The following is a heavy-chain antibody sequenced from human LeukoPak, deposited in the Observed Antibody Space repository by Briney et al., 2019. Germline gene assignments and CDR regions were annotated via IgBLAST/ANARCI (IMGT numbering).Heavy chain of an antibody. Sequence: SETLSLTCTVSGGSISSGDYYWSWIRQPPGKGLEWIGYINYSGSTNYNPSLKSRVTISVDTSKNQFSLKLSSVTAADTAVYYCARGEWDLLFDYWGQGTLVTVSS. CDR3: ARGEWDLLFDY. J-gene: IGHJ4*02. V-gene: IGHV4-61*08. CDR1: GGSISSGDYY. CDR2: INYSGST. D-gene: IGHD1-26*01.